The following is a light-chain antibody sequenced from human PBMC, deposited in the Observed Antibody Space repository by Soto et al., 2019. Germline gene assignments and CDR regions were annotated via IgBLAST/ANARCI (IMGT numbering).Light chain of an antibody. CDR2: LNSDGSH. CDR3: QTWGTGIDVV. CDR1: SGHSSYA. J-gene: IGLJ2*01. V-gene: IGLV4-69*01. Sequence: QLVLTQSPSASASLGASVKLTCTLSSGHSSYAIAWHQQQPEKGPRYLMKLNSDGSHSKGDGIPDRFSGSSSGAARYLTISSLQSEDEADYYCQTWGTGIDVVFGGGTKVTVL.